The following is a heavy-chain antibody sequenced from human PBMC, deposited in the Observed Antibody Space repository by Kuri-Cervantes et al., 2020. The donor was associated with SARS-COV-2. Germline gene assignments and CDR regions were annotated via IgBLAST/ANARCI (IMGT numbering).Heavy chain of an antibody. V-gene: IGHV3-21*01. CDR2: ISSSSSYI. CDR3: ARVYSGSYYNWFDP. CDR1: GFTFNTCA. D-gene: IGHD1-26*01. Sequence: GESLKISCAASGFTFNTCAMNWVRQAPGKGLEWVSSISSSSSYIYYADSVKGRFTISRDNAKNSLYLQMNSLRAEDTAVYYCARVYSGSYYNWFDPWGQGTLVTVSS. J-gene: IGHJ5*02.